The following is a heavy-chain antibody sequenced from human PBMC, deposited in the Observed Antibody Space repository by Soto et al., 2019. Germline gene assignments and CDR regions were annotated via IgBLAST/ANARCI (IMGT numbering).Heavy chain of an antibody. D-gene: IGHD2-15*01. Sequence: QLQLQESGAGLVKPSETLSLTCTVSCDSVSTQTHYSGLIRQPPGKGLEWLGSRYYTGTTFYTPSLKSVVTITADTSKNRFYLRLHSVTAAVTAMYYCVKHGIGYCSGRNCFPDALDVWGQGTMVTVSS. CDR1: CDSVSTQTHY. V-gene: IGHV4-39*01. CDR2: RYYTGTT. CDR3: VKHGIGYCSGRNCFPDALDV. J-gene: IGHJ3*01.